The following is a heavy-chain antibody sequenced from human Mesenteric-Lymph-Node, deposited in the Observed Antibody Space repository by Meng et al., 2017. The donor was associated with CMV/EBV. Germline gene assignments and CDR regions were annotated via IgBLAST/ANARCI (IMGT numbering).Heavy chain of an antibody. CDR3: ARTKVDFGYYYGMDV. CDR2: VSGSGSGT. CDR1: GFTFSDHY. J-gene: IGHJ6*02. D-gene: IGHD3-10*01. Sequence: GGSLRLSCAASGFTFSDHYMSWIRQAPGKGLEWISDVSGSGSGTYYADSVRGRFTISRDNARNSLDLEMNSLRAEDTAVYYCARTKVDFGYYYGMDVWGQGTTVTVSS. V-gene: IGHV3-11*01.